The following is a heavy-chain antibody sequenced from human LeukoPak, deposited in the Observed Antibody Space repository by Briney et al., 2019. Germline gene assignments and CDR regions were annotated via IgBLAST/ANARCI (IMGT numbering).Heavy chain of an antibody. Sequence: ASVKVSCKASGYTFTSNYMHWVRQAPGQGLEWMGWINPNSGGTNYAQKFQGRVTMTRDTSISTAYMELSRLRSDDTAVYYCARDRVTMVRGVIITLNYWGQGTLVTVSS. D-gene: IGHD3-10*01. CDR2: INPNSGGT. CDR3: ARDRVTMVRGVIITLNY. J-gene: IGHJ4*02. V-gene: IGHV1-2*02. CDR1: GYTFTSNY.